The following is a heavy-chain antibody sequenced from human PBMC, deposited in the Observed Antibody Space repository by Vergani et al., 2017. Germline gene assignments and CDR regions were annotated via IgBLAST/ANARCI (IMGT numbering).Heavy chain of an antibody. CDR1: GDSVSSNSAA. V-gene: IGHV6-1*01. CDR2: TYYRSKWSN. CDR3: ARERGRRCFDP. Sequence: QVQLQQSGPGLVKPSQTLSLTCAISGDSVSSNSAAWNWVRPSPSRGLECLGRTYYRSKWSNDYALSVKSRITINPDTSENQFSQQLNSVTPEDTAVYYCARERGRRCFDPWGQGTLVTVSS. J-gene: IGHJ5*02.